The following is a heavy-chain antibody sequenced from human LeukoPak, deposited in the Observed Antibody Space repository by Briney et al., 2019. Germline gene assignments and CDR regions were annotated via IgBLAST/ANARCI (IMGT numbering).Heavy chain of an antibody. J-gene: IGHJ4*02. CDR3: ARSRVGATISFDY. D-gene: IGHD5-24*01. CDR1: GGSISSTTYY. V-gene: IGHV4-61*02. Sequence: PSETLSLTCTVSGGSISSTTYYWSWIRQPAGKGLEWIGRIYTSGSTNYNPSLKSRVTMSVDTSKNQFSLKLSSVTAADTAVYYCARSRVGATISFDYWGQGTLVTVSS. CDR2: IYTSGST.